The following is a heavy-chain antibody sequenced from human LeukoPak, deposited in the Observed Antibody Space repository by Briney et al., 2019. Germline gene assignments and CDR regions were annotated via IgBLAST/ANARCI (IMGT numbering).Heavy chain of an antibody. CDR1: GGSISGSSYY. CDR2: IYYSGST. D-gene: IGHD4-17*01. V-gene: IGHV4-39*01. CDR3: ARQGGPYGDLDY. Sequence: SETLSLTCTVSGGSISGSSYYWGWIRQPPGKGLEWIGSIYYSGSTYYNPSLKSRVTISVDTSKNQFSLKLSSVTAADTAVYYCARQGGPYGDLDYWGQGTLVTVSS. J-gene: IGHJ4*02.